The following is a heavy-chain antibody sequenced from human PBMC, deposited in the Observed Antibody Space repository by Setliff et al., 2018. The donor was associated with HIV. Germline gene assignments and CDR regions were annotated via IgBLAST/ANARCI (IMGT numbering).Heavy chain of an antibody. V-gene: IGHV4-59*11. CDR3: ARDSGIAVAGRLGY. D-gene: IGHD6-19*01. CDR1: GGSISSHY. J-gene: IGHJ4*02. CDR2: IFYSGST. Sequence: SETLSLTCTVSGGSISSHYWSWIRQPPGKGLEWIGSIFYSGSTNYNPSLKSRVTISLDTSKNQFSLKLNSVTAADTAVYYCARDSGIAVAGRLGYWGQGTLVTVSS.